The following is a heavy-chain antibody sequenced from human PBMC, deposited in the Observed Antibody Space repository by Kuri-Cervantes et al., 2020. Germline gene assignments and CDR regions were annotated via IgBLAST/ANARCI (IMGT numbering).Heavy chain of an antibody. CDR2: IYHSGST. CDR1: GGSISSSNW. Sequence: SCAVSGGSISSSNWWSWVRQPPGKGLEWIGEIYHSGSTNYNPSLKSRVTISVDKSKNQFSLKLSSVTAADTAVYYCARSFGANHYYGMDVWGQGTTVTVSS. V-gene: IGHV4-4*02. CDR3: ARSFGANHYYGMDV. J-gene: IGHJ6*02. D-gene: IGHD3-10*01.